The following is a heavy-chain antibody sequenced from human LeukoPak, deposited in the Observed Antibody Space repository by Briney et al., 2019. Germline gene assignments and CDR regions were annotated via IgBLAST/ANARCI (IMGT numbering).Heavy chain of an antibody. V-gene: IGHV1-69*04. J-gene: IGHJ4*02. CDR1: GGTFSSYA. D-gene: IGHD1-26*01. CDR3: AVGEWELRLYYFDY. CDR2: IIPILGIA. Sequence: SVKVSCKASGGTFSSYAISWVRQAPGQGLEWMGRIIPILGIANYAQKFQGRVTITADKSTSTAYMELSSLRSEDTAVYYCAVGEWELRLYYFDYWGQGTLVTVSS.